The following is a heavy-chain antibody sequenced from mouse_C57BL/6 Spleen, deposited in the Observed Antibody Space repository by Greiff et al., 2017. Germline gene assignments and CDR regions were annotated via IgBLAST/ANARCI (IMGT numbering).Heavy chain of an antibody. Sequence: EVQLVESGGDLVKPGGSLKLSCAASGFTFSSYGMSWVRQTPDKRLEWVATISSGGSYTYYPDSVKGRFTISRDNAKNTLYLQMSSRKSEDTAMYYCAREGVGRYYFDYWGQGTTLTVSS. CDR1: GFTFSSYG. J-gene: IGHJ2*01. CDR3: AREGVGRYYFDY. CDR2: ISSGGSYT. V-gene: IGHV5-6*01. D-gene: IGHD4-1*01.